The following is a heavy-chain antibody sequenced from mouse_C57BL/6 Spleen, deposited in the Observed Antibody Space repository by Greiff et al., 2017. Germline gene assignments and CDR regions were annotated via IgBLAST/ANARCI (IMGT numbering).Heavy chain of an antibody. Sequence: EVQLQESVAELVRPGASVKLSCTASGFNIKNTYMHWVKQRPEQGLEWIGRIDPANGNTKYAPKFQGKATITADTSSNTAYLQLSSLTSEDAAIXYCAYYYGSSYGYFDVWGTGTTVTVSS. CDR3: AYYYGSSYGYFDV. V-gene: IGHV14-3*01. J-gene: IGHJ1*03. CDR1: GFNIKNTY. CDR2: IDPANGNT. D-gene: IGHD1-1*01.